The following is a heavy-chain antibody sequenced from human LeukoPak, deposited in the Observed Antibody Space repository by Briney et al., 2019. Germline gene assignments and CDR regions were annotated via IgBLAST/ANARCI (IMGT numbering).Heavy chain of an antibody. Sequence: PGGSLRLSCAASGFTFSSYAMSWVRPAPGKGLEWVSAISGSGGSTYYADSVKGRFTISRDNSKNTLYLQMNSLRAEDTAVYYCAKAPTKVAGRYYFDYWGQGTLVTVSS. V-gene: IGHV3-23*01. CDR1: GFTFSSYA. CDR3: AKAPTKVAGRYYFDY. J-gene: IGHJ4*02. CDR2: ISGSGGST. D-gene: IGHD6-19*01.